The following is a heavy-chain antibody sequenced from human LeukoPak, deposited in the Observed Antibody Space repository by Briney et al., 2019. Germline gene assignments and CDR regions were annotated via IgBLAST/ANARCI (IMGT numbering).Heavy chain of an antibody. D-gene: IGHD2-8*01. CDR3: AKSMLLGNFPQYFYYAMDV. V-gene: IGHV1-18*01. J-gene: IGHJ6*02. CDR1: GYTFTSYG. Sequence: PEASVKVSCKASGYTFTSYGISWVRQAPGQGLEWMGWISAYNGNTNYAQKLQGRVTMTTDTSTSTAYMELRSLRSDDTAVYYCAKSMLLGNFPQYFYYAMDVWGQGTTVTVSS. CDR2: ISAYNGNT.